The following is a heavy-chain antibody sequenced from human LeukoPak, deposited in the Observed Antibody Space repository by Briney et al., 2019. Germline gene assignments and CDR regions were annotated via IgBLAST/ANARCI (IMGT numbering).Heavy chain of an antibody. Sequence: GRSLRLSCAASGFTFSDYALSWVRQAPGKGLEWVSAISGSDTSTNYADSVKGRFTISRDNSKNTLYLQMNSLRAEDTAVYYCAKDLQVATIWGYYIDVWGKGTTVTVSS. CDR3: AKDLQVATIWGYYIDV. CDR2: ISGSDTST. CDR1: GFTFSDYA. D-gene: IGHD5-12*01. J-gene: IGHJ6*03. V-gene: IGHV3-23*01.